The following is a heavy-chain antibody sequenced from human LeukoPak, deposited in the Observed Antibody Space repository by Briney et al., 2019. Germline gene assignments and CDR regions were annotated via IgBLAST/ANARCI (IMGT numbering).Heavy chain of an antibody. D-gene: IGHD3-22*01. Sequence: SVKVSCKASGGTFSSYAISWVRQAPGQGLEWMGGIIPTFGTANYAQKFQGRVTITADESTSTAYMELSSLRSEDTAVYYCARKAGKEYYYDSSGYYYSPYYFDYWGQGTLVTVSS. CDR3: ARKAGKEYYYDSSGYYYSPYYFDY. CDR1: GGTFSSYA. V-gene: IGHV1-69*13. J-gene: IGHJ4*02. CDR2: IIPTFGTA.